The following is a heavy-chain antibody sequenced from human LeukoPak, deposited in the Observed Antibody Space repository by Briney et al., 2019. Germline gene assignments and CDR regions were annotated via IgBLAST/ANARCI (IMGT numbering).Heavy chain of an antibody. CDR1: GFTFNNAW. D-gene: IGHD4-17*01. J-gene: IGHJ4*02. Sequence: SGGSLRLSCSASGFTFNNAWMSWVRQAPGKGLEWVGRIKSKSDGGTTDYAAPVKCRFTISRDDSKNTLYLQMNSLKTEDTAVYFCATEYYGAYNFWGQGTLVTVSS. V-gene: IGHV3-15*01. CDR3: ATEYYGAYNF. CDR2: IKSKSDGGTT.